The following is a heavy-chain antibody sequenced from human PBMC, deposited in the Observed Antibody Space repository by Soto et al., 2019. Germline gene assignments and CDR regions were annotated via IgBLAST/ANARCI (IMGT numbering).Heavy chain of an antibody. CDR1: GFTFSDFA. D-gene: IGHD2-8*01. CDR2: IYGGGNGP. V-gene: IGHV3-23*01. Sequence: EVQVLESGGGLVQPGGSLRLSCAATGFTFSDFAMSWVRQAPGKGLEWVSRIYGGGNGPHYADSVKGRVTISRDNSKNTLYLQMNSLRAEDTAVYYCAIMEAMDPWAYSFDYWGQGTLVTVSS. J-gene: IGHJ4*02. CDR3: AIMEAMDPWAYSFDY.